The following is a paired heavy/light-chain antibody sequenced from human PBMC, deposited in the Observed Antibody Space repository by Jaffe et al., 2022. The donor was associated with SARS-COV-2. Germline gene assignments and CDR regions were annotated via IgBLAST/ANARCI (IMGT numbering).Heavy chain of an antibody. J-gene: IGHJ4*02. CDR3: MIRGYSYGQLGDY. V-gene: IGHV1-3*01. Sequence: QVLLVQSGAEVKKPGASVKVACTPSGHTFTTYSLHWVRQAPGQRLEWMGWINSGTLTTKYSQKFQGRFTLSGDTSASTAYMELSRLTSADTGVYYCMIRGYSYGQLGDYWGQGTLVTVSS. CDR1: GHTFTTYS. D-gene: IGHD6-6*01. CDR2: INSGTLTT.
Light chain of an antibody. CDR3: QQFGTTPWT. J-gene: IGKJ1*01. V-gene: IGKV3-20*01. CDR1: QSIHSSY. Sequence: DIVLTQSPGTLSLSPGERATLSCRTSQSIHSSYLAWYQQIPGQAPRLLIYGASTRATGVPDRFSGSGSGTDFTLTISRLEPEDFAIYWCQQFGTTPWTFGQGTKVEAK. CDR2: GAS.